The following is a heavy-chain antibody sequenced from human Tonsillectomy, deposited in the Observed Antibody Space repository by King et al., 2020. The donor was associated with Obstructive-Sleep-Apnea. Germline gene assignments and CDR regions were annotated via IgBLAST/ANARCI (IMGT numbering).Heavy chain of an antibody. V-gene: IGHV3-53*04. D-gene: IGHD3-22*01. Sequence: VQLVESGGGLVQAGGSLRLSCTASGFTVSSNYMSWVRQAPGKGLEWVSVIYSGGSTYYADSVKGRFTISRHNSKNTVYLQMNSLRTEDTAVYFCARGSWNYYDSSGYYYPFDYWGQGTLVTVSS. CDR1: GFTVSSNY. CDR3: ARGSWNYYDSSGYYYPFDY. J-gene: IGHJ4*02. CDR2: IYSGGST.